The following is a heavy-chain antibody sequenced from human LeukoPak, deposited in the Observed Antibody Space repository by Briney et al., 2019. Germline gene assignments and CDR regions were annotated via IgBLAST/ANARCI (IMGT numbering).Heavy chain of an antibody. CDR3: ARGVTLPYYYYMDV. CDR2: IYSSGST. CDR1: GGSISSGNYY. D-gene: IGHD2/OR15-2a*01. V-gene: IGHV4-61*02. J-gene: IGHJ6*03. Sequence: PSQTLSLTCTVSGGSISSGNYYWSWIRQPAGKGLEWIGRIYSSGSTNYNPSLKSRVTISVDTSKNQFSLKLSSVTAADTAVYYCARGVTLPYYYYMDVWGKGTTVTVSS.